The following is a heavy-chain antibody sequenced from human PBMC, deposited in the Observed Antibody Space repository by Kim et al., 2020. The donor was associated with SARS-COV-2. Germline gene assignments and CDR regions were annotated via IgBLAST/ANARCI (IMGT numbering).Heavy chain of an antibody. CDR3: ACWGALRSRGPKVDY. D-gene: IGHD3-16*01. CDR2: IYYSGIT. CDR1: GGSISSYY. V-gene: IGHV4-59*01. J-gene: IGHJ4*02. Sequence: SETLSLTCTVSGGSISSYYWSWIRQPPGKGLEWIGYIYYSGITNYNPSLKSRVTISVDTSKNQFSLKLSSVTAADTAVYYCACWGALRSRGPKVDYWGQGTLGTVSS.